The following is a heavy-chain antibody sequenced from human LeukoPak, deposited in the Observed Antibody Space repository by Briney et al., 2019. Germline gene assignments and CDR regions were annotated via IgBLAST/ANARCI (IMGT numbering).Heavy chain of an antibody. CDR3: ARDFQYYSDSSGPDY. Sequence: ASVKVSCKASGYTFTGYYMHWVRQAPGQGLEWMGWINPNSGGTNYAQKFQGRVTMTRDTSISTAYMELSRLRSDDTAVYYCARDFQYYSDSSGPDYWGQGNLVTVSS. J-gene: IGHJ4*02. CDR2: INPNSGGT. V-gene: IGHV1-2*02. D-gene: IGHD3-22*01. CDR1: GYTFTGYY.